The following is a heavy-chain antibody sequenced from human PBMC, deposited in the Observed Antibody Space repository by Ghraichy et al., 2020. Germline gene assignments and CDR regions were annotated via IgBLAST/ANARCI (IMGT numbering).Heavy chain of an antibody. CDR2: INAYNGNT. CDR3: ARDMGELLSFDY. CDR1: GYTFTSYG. V-gene: IGHV1-18*01. J-gene: IGHJ4*01. D-gene: IGHD3-16*01. Sequence: ASVKVSCKASGYTFTSYGISWVRQAPGQGLEWVGWINAYNGNTKSEQKFQGRVTMTTDTPTSTAYLELRSLRFDDTAVYYCARDMGELLSFDYWGQGTLVTVSS.